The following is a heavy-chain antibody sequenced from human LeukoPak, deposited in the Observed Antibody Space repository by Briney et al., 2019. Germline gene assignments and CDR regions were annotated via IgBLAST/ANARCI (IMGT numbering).Heavy chain of an antibody. Sequence: SETLSLTCTVSGGSISSGGYYWSWIRQHPGKGLEWIGYIYYSGSTYYNPSLKSRVTISVDTSKNQFSLKLSSVTAADTAVYYCAREGHCSGGSCYSPLLGNWFDPWGQGTLVTVSS. CDR1: GGSISSGGYY. J-gene: IGHJ5*02. CDR2: IYYSGST. V-gene: IGHV4-31*03. CDR3: AREGHCSGGSCYSPLLGNWFDP. D-gene: IGHD2-15*01.